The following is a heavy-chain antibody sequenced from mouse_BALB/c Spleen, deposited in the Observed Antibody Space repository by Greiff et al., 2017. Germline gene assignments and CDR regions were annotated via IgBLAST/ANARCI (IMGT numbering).Heavy chain of an antibody. D-gene: IGHD1-1*01. CDR3: ARLYYGSSSRDVDY. Sequence: VQLQQSGPELVKPGASVKISCKASGYSFTGYYMHWVKQSHVKSLEWIGRINPYNGATSYNQNFKDKASLTVDKSSSTAYMELHSLTSEDSAVYYCARLYYGSSSRDVDYWGQGTTLTVSS. V-gene: IGHV1-31*01. CDR1: GYSFTGYY. J-gene: IGHJ2*01. CDR2: INPYNGAT.